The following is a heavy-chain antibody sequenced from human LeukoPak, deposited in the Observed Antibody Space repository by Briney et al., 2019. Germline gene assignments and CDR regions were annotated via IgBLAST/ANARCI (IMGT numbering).Heavy chain of an antibody. V-gene: IGHV3-20*04. CDR1: GFTFDDYG. J-gene: IGHJ1*01. CDR2: INWNGGST. D-gene: IGHD3-22*01. Sequence: RPGRSLRLSCAASGFTFDDYGMSWVRQAPGKGLEWVSGINWNGGSTGYADSVKGRFTISRDNAKNSLYLQMNSLRAEDTALYYCARDQYYYDSSGYYREYFQHWGRGTLVTVPS. CDR3: ARDQYYYDSSGYYREYFQH.